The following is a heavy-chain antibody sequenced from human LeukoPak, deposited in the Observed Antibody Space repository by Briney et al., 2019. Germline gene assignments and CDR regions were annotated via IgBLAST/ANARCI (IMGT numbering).Heavy chain of an antibody. CDR2: ISGSGGST. CDR1: GFTFSSYA. Sequence: GGSLRLSCAASGFTFSSYAMSWVRLAPEKGLEWVSAISGSGGSTYYADSVKGRFTISRDNSKNTLYLQMNSLRADDTGVYYCANLRGRGAYACSGSGCYSYWGQGTLVTVSP. J-gene: IGHJ4*02. V-gene: IGHV3-23*01. CDR3: ANLRGRGAYACSGSGCYSY. D-gene: IGHD2-15*01.